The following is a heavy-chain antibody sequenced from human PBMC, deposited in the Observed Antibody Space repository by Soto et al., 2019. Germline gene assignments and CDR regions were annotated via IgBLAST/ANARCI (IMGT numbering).Heavy chain of an antibody. CDR2: ISWNSGSI. Sequence: GGSLRLSCAASGFTFDDYAMHWVRQAPGKGLEWVSGISWNSGSIGYADSVKGRFTISRDNAKNSLYLQMNSLRAEDTALYYCAKDIIRATVASYPYYFDYWGQGTLVTVSS. CDR3: AKDIIRATVASYPYYFDY. D-gene: IGHD4-17*01. J-gene: IGHJ4*02. V-gene: IGHV3-9*01. CDR1: GFTFDDYA.